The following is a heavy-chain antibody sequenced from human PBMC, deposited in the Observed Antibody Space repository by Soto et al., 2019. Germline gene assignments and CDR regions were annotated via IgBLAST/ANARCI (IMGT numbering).Heavy chain of an antibody. Sequence: GGSLRLSCAASGFTFSNAWMSWVRQAPGKGLEWVCRIKSKTDGGTTDYAAPVKGRFTISRDDSKNTLYLQMNSLKTEDTAVYYCTTDRTSGSYYRYWGQGTLVTVSS. D-gene: IGHD1-26*01. V-gene: IGHV3-15*01. CDR1: GFTFSNAW. CDR2: IKSKTDGGTT. CDR3: TTDRTSGSYYRY. J-gene: IGHJ4*02.